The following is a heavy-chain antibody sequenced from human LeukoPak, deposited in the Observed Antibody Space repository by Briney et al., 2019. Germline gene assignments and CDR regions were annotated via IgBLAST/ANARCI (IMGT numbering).Heavy chain of an antibody. CDR3: ARRRKVTMIGSGAFDI. CDR1: GYTFTGYY. CDR2: MNPNSGNT. V-gene: IGHV1-8*02. Sequence: GASVKVSCKASGYTFTGYYMHWVRQAPGQGLEWMGWMNPNSGNTGYAQKFQGRVTMTRNTSISTAYMELSSLRSEDTAVYYCARRRKVTMIGSGAFDIWGQGTMVTVSS. D-gene: IGHD3-22*01. J-gene: IGHJ3*02.